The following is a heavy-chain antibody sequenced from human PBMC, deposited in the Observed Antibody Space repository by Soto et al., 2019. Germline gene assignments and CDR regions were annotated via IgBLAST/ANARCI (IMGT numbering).Heavy chain of an antibody. D-gene: IGHD3-22*01. CDR3: ARSYDSSAYFPNYYYGMDV. CDR2: IHHSGST. Sequence: SETVSLTCAVSGGSVTSGHYWDWIRQPPGKGLEWIGSIHHSGSTYYNPSLKSRVTISVDTSKNQLSLKLRSVTAADTAVYYCARSYDSSAYFPNYYYGMDVWGQGTTVTVSS. CDR1: GGSVTSGHY. V-gene: IGHV4-38-2*01. J-gene: IGHJ6*02.